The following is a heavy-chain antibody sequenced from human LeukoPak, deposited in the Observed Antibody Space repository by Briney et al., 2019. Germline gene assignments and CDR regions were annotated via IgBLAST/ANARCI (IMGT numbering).Heavy chain of an antibody. Sequence: PSETLSLTCTVSGGSISSGSYYWSWIRQPAGKGLEWIGRIYTSGSTNYNPSLKSRVTISVDTSKNQFSLKLSSVTAADTAVYYCARHGGPPGRNDFWSGYYPNYHYYMDVWGKGTTVTVSS. V-gene: IGHV4-61*02. CDR1: GGSISSGSYY. D-gene: IGHD3-3*01. CDR2: IYTSGST. CDR3: ARHGGPPGRNDFWSGYYPNYHYYMDV. J-gene: IGHJ6*03.